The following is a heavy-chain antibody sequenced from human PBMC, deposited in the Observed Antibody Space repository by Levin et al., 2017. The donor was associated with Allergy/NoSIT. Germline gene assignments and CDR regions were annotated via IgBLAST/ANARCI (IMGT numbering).Heavy chain of an antibody. D-gene: IGHD4-17*01. Sequence: PGESLKISCAASGFTFSSYAMSWVRQAPGKGLEWVSVISGSGGSTYYADSVKGRFTISRDNSKNTLYLQMNSLRAEDTAVYYCAKDLSTVLTSIDYWGQGTLVTVSS. CDR3: AKDLSTVLTSIDY. CDR2: ISGSGGST. CDR1: GFTFSSYA. J-gene: IGHJ4*02. V-gene: IGHV3-23*01.